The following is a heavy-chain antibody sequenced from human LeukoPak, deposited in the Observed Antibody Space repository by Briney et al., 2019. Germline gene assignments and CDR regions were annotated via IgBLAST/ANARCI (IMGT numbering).Heavy chain of an antibody. CDR1: GFTFSSYG. D-gene: IGHD3-3*01. CDR2: IRYDGSNK. CDR3: ATSLLRFLEWFAGY. J-gene: IGHJ4*02. Sequence: GGSLRLSCAASGFTFSSYGMHWVRQAPGKGLEWVAFIRYDGSNKYYADSVKGRFTISRDNSKNTLYLQMNSLRAEDTAVYYCATSLLRFLEWFAGYWGQGTLVTVSS. V-gene: IGHV3-30*02.